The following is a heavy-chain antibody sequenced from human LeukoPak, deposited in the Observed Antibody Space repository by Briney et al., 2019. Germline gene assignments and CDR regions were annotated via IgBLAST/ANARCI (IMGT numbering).Heavy chain of an antibody. D-gene: IGHD3-10*01. V-gene: IGHV3-7*01. J-gene: IGHJ4*02. CDR1: GFTFSSYW. Sequence: GGSLRLSCAASGFTFSSYWMSWVRQAPGKGLEWVANIKQDGSEKYYVDSVKGRFTISRDNAKNSLYLQMNSLRAEDTAVYYCARGGGYYGSGSYSRWGQGTLVTVSS. CDR3: ARGGGYYGSGSYSR. CDR2: IKQDGSEK.